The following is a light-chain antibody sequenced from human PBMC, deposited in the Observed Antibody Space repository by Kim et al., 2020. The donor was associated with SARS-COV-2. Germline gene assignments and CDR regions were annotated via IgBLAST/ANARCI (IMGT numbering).Light chain of an antibody. J-gene: IGKJ1*01. Sequence: TSTSCMSSQSHLHIDGDSYLSWFQQRPGQSPRRLIYKVSKRDSGVPDRFSGSGSGTDFTLQISRVEAEDVGIYYCMQTTHWPPWSFRQGTKVDI. V-gene: IGKV2-30*02. CDR2: KVS. CDR3: MQTTHWPPWS. CDR1: QSHLHIDGDSY.